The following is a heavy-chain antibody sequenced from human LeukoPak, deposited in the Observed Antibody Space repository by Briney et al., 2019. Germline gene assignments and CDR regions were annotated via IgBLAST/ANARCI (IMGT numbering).Heavy chain of an antibody. CDR1: GGSISGYY. CDR3: ARHLAGRIFTFNY. CDR2: MYYSGTT. Sequence: PSETLSPSCTVSGGSISGYYWSWIRQPPGKGLEWIGYMYYSGTTTYSPSLKSRVTISLDTPKNQFSLKLNSVTAADTAVYYCARHLAGRIFTFNYWGQGTLVTVSS. D-gene: IGHD6-19*01. J-gene: IGHJ4*02. V-gene: IGHV4-59*01.